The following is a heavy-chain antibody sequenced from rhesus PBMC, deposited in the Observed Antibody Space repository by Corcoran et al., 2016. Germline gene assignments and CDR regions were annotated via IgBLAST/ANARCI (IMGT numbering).Heavy chain of an antibody. CDR3: ARDSGCTGSGCHDAFDF. Sequence: QVQLQESGPGVVKPSETLSLTCAVSGGSISSGYDWSWIRQPPGKGLEWIGYIYGTSGSTNYNPSLKNRVTISKGASKNQFSLKRSAVTAADTAVYYCARDSGCTGSGCHDAFDFWGQGLRVTVSS. D-gene: IGHD2-21*01. V-gene: IGHV4-76*01. CDR1: GGSISSGYD. J-gene: IGHJ3*01. CDR2: IYGTSGST.